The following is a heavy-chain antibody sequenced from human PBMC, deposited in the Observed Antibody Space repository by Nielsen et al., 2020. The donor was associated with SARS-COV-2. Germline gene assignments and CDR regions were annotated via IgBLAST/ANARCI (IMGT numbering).Heavy chain of an antibody. CDR1: GITFGSYA. Sequence: GESLKISCAASGITFGSYAMNWVRQAPGKGLEWVSSISSSSTYVYYADSVKGRFTVSRDNAKNSLYLQMNSLRGDDTAVYYCVRAGAGWFDPWGQGTLVTVSS. J-gene: IGHJ5*02. CDR2: ISSSSTYV. V-gene: IGHV3-21*01. D-gene: IGHD1-14*01. CDR3: VRAGAGWFDP.